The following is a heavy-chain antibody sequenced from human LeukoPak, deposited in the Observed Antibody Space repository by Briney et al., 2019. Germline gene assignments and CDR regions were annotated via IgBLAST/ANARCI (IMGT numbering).Heavy chain of an antibody. CDR2: IYSDGSST. CDR1: GFTFSRYW. V-gene: IGHV3-74*01. Sequence: GGSLRLSCAASGFTFSRYWMHWVRQTPGKGLVWVSRIYSDGSSTNYADSVKGRFTISRDNAKNSLYLQMNSLRAEDTAVYYCAELGITMIGGVWGKGTTVTISS. D-gene: IGHD3-10*02. J-gene: IGHJ6*04. CDR3: AELGITMIGGV.